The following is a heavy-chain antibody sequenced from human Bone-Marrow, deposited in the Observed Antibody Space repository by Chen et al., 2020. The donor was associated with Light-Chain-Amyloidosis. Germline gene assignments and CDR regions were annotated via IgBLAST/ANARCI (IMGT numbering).Heavy chain of an antibody. V-gene: IGHV3-21*01. J-gene: IGHJ3*01. CDR2: IGREGNVV. CDR1: GFTFSSYS. D-gene: IGHD3-22*01. Sequence: EVQLVESGGDLVKPGGSLRLSCAASGFTFSSYSMNWVRQAPGRGLEWVAYIGREGNVVYYADSVKGRFFISRDNAKNSLFLQMSSLRVEDTALYYCARRLYSDSAAYQPSSFDVWGRGTIVTVSS. CDR3: ARRLYSDSAAYQPSSFDV.